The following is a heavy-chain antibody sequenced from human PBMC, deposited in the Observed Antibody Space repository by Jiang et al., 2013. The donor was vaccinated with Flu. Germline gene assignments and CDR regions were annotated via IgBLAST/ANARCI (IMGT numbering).Heavy chain of an antibody. D-gene: IGHD5-18*01. Sequence: GQGLEWMGIINPSGGSTSYAQNFQGRVTMTRDTSTSTVYMELSSLRSEDTAVYYCARVIGYGQGDGMDVWGQGTTVTVSS. CDR2: INPSGGST. V-gene: IGHV1-46*01. J-gene: IGHJ6*02. CDR3: ARVIGYGQGDGMDV.